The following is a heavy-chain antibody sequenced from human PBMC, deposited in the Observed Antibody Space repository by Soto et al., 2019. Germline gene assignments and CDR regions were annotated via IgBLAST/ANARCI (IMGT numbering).Heavy chain of an antibody. CDR2: ISTDNGNT. D-gene: IGHD2-21*01. CDR1: GYSFTSYG. Sequence: VHLVQSGAEVRKPGASVKVSCQAAGYSFTSYGISWVRQAPGQGLEWMGWISTDNGNTNYAHNLQGRGSMPIYPSTSTASMELWSLGSDDTSVYYCARDVPDTSLFFYYYGMDVWGQGTPVTVSS. V-gene: IGHV1-18*01. CDR3: ARDVPDTSLFFYYYGMDV. J-gene: IGHJ6*02.